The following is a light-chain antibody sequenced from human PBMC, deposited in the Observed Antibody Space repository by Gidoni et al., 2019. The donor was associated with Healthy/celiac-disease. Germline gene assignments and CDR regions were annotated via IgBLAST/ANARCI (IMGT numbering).Light chain of an antibody. V-gene: IGLV3-21*04. Sequence: SYVLTQPPSLCVAPGKTARITWGGNNIGSKSVHWYQQKPGQAPVLVIYYDSDRPSGIPERFSGSNSGNTATLTISRVEAGDEADYYCQVWDSSSDHYVFGTGTKVTVL. CDR2: YDS. J-gene: IGLJ1*01. CDR3: QVWDSSSDHYV. CDR1: NIGSKS.